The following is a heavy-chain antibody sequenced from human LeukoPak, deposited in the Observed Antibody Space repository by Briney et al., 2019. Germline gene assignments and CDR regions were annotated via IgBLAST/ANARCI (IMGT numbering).Heavy chain of an antibody. J-gene: IGHJ6*02. Sequence: SETLSLTCTVSGGSISSSSYYWGWIRQPRGKGLEWIGSIYYSGSTYYNPSLKSRVTISVDTSKNQFSLKLSSVTAADTAVYYCARRFYCSSTSCYQRAYYYYGMDVWGQGTTVTVSS. CDR3: ARRFYCSSTSCYQRAYYYYGMDV. V-gene: IGHV4-39*01. CDR1: GGSISSSSYY. CDR2: IYYSGST. D-gene: IGHD2-2*01.